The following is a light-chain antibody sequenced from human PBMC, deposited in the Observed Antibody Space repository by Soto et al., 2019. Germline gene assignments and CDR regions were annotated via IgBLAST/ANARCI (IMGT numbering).Light chain of an antibody. CDR2: DAS. CDR1: QSFSTY. Sequence: EIVLTQSPGTLSLSPGERATLSCTAIQSFSTYVTYLAWYQQKPGQAPRLLIYDASNRATGIPARFSGSGSGTDFTLTISSLEPEDFAVYYCQQRSNWPPVFGGGTKVDIK. CDR3: QQRSNWPPV. V-gene: IGKV3-11*01. J-gene: IGKJ4*01.